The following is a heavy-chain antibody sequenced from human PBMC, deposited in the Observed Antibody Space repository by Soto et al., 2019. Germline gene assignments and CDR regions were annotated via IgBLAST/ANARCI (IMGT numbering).Heavy chain of an antibody. J-gene: IGHJ4*02. CDR1: GGSISSSSYY. CDR2: IYYSGST. V-gene: IGHV4-39*01. D-gene: IGHD3-22*01. Sequence: PSETLSLTCTVSGGSISSSSYYWGWIRQPPGKGLEWIGSIYYSGSTYYNPSLKSRVTISVDTSKNQFSLKLSSVTAADTAVYYCARHFQMRTYYYDSRGYSPYPPPWWGQGTLVTVS. CDR3: ARHFQMRTYYYDSRGYSPYPPPW.